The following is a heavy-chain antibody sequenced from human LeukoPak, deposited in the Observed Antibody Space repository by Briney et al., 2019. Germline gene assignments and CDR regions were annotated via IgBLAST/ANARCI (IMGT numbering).Heavy chain of an antibody. J-gene: IGHJ4*02. Sequence: GGSLSLSCEASGFTFTYAWMNWVRQAPGKGPEWVGHITSGGTTDYAAPVKGRFTISRENSKNTVYLQMNSLKMEDTAMYYCIADVPTLDTQLDYWGQGTLVTVSS. V-gene: IGHV3-15*01. CDR1: GFTFTYAW. CDR2: ITSGGTT. D-gene: IGHD4-23*01. CDR3: IADVPTLDTQLDY.